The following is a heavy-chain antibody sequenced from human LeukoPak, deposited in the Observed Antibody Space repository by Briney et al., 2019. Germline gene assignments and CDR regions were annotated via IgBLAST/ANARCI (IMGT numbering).Heavy chain of an antibody. CDR2: INPNSGGT. V-gene: IGHV1-2*02. D-gene: IGHD6-6*01. Sequence: ASVKASCKASGYTFTGYYMHWVRQAPGQGLEWMGWINPNSGGTNYAQKFQGRVTMTRDTSISTAYMELSRLRSDDTALYYCARLREYSSSREAIDIWGQGTMVAVSS. CDR3: ARLREYSSSREAIDI. J-gene: IGHJ3*02. CDR1: GYTFTGYY.